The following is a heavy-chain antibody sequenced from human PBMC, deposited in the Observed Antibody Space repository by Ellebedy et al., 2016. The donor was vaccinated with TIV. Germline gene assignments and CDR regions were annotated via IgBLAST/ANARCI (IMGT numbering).Heavy chain of an antibody. D-gene: IGHD2-15*01. CDR2: IIPILGIA. V-gene: IGHV1-69*04. CDR1: GGTFSSYA. CDR3: AGTGYCSGGSCYSPYYYYGMDV. Sequence: SVKVSCXASGGTFSSYAISWVRQAPGQGLEWMGRIIPILGIANYAQKFQGRVTITADKSTSTAYMELSSLRSEDTAVYYCAGTGYCSGGSCYSPYYYYGMDVWGQGTTVTVSS. J-gene: IGHJ6*02.